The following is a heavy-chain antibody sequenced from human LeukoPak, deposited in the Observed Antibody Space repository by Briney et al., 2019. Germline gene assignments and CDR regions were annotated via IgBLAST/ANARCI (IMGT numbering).Heavy chain of an antibody. CDR1: GYTFTGYY. CDR2: INPNSGGT. J-gene: IGHJ4*02. V-gene: IGHV1-2*02. CDR3: ARDKTTVTPGSFDY. Sequence: ASVKVSCKAPGYTFTGYYMHWVRQAPGQGLEWMGWINPNSGGTNYAQKFQGRVTMTRDTSISTAYMELSRLRSDDTAVYYCARDKTTVTPGSFDYWGQGTLVTVSS. D-gene: IGHD4-17*01.